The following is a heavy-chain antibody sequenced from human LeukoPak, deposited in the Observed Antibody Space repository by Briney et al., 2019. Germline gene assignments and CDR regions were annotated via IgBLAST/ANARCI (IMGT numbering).Heavy chain of an antibody. CDR1: GGSISSYY. V-gene: IGHV4-4*07. CDR2: IYTSGRT. D-gene: IGHD6-19*01. Sequence: PSETLSLTCTVSGGSISSYYWSWIRQPAGKGLEWIGRIYTSGRTNYNPSLKSRVTMSVDTSKKQFSLKLSSVTAADTAVYYCARDGVAGTRSLFDYWGQGTLVTVSS. J-gene: IGHJ4*02. CDR3: ARDGVAGTRSLFDY.